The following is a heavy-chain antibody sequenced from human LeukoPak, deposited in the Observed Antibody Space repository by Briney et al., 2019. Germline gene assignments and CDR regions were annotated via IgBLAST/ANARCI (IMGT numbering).Heavy chain of an antibody. D-gene: IGHD3-22*01. CDR1: GFTFSSYG. J-gene: IGHJ3*02. CDR3: ARDSPYYYDSSGYPQDAFDI. CDR2: IRYDGSNK. Sequence: PGGSLRLSCAASGFTFSSYGMHWVRQAPGKGLEWVAFIRYDGSNKYYADSVKGRFTISRDNSKNTLYLQMNSLRAEDTAVYYCARDSPYYYDSSGYPQDAFDIWGQGTMVTVSS. V-gene: IGHV3-30*02.